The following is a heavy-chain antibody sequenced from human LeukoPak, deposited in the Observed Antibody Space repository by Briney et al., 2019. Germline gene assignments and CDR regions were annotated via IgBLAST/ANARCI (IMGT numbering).Heavy chain of an antibody. CDR3: ARARIQLWSYYFDY. J-gene: IGHJ4*02. CDR2: IYYSGST. D-gene: IGHD5-18*01. CDR1: GGSISSYY. V-gene: IGHV4-59*01. Sequence: PSETLSLTCTVSGGSISSYYWSWIRQPPGKGLEWIGYIYYSGSTNYNPSLKSRVTISVDTSKNQFSLKLSSVTAADTAVYYCARARIQLWSYYFDYWGQVTLVTVSS.